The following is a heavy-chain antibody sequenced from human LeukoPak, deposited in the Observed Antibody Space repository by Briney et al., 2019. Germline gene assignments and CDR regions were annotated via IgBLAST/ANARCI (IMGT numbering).Heavy chain of an antibody. D-gene: IGHD1-20*01. CDR3: AKGDNYKPLYFDN. CDR2: IFYDRGKK. J-gene: IGHJ4*02. V-gene: IGHV3-33*06. CDR1: GFRFSDFG. Sequence: GGSLRLSCVASGFRFSDFGMHWVRQAPGKGLEWVAVIFYDRGKKFYADSVEGRFTISSDNSKSTLYLQMNSLRDEDTAVYYCAKGDNYKPLYFDNWGQGSLVTVSA.